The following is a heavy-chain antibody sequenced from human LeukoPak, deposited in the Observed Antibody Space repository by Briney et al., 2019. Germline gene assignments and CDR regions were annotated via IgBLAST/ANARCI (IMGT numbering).Heavy chain of an antibody. J-gene: IGHJ3*02. CDR3: ARGLSSAAFDI. CDR1: GYTFTGYY. D-gene: IGHD6-6*01. CDR2: INPNSGGT. Sequence: ASVKVSCKASGYTFTGYYMHWVRQAPGQGLEWMGWINPNSGGTNYAQKFQGRVTMTRNTSISTAYMELSSLRSEDTAVYYCARGLSSAAFDIWGQGTMVTVSS. V-gene: IGHV1-2*02.